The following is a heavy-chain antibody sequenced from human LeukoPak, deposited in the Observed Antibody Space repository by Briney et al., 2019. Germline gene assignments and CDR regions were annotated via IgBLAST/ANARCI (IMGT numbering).Heavy chain of an antibody. CDR3: AKGALRFLEWLFQGDY. Sequence: GGSLRLSCAASGFTFSSYGMHWVRQAPGKGLEWVAVMSYDGSNKYYADSVKGRFTISRDNSKNTLYLQMNSLRAEDTAVYYCAKGALRFLEWLFQGDYWGQGTLVTVSS. J-gene: IGHJ4*02. CDR1: GFTFSSYG. D-gene: IGHD3-3*01. V-gene: IGHV3-30*18. CDR2: MSYDGSNK.